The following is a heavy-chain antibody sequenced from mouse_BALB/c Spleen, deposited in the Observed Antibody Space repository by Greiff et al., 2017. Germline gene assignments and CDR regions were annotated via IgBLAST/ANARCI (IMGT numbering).Heavy chain of an antibody. D-gene: IGHD2-4*01. V-gene: IGHV10-1*02. Sequence: EVLVVESGGGLVQPKGSLKLSCAASGFTFNTYAMNWVRQAPGKGLEWVARIRSKSNNYATYYADSVKDRFTISRDDSQSMLYLQMNNLKTEDTAMYYCVRNYYDYVYWYFDVWGAGTTVTVSS. CDR2: IRSKSNNYAT. J-gene: IGHJ1*01. CDR1: GFTFNTYA. CDR3: VRNYYDYVYWYFDV.